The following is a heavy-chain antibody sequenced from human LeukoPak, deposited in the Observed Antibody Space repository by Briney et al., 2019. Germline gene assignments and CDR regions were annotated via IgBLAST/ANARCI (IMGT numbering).Heavy chain of an antibody. CDR3: ARLGLPRSWFDP. Sequence: SETLSLTCTVSGGSISSYYWSWIRQPPGKGLEWSGYIYYSGSTNYNPSLKSRVTISVDTSKNQFSLKLSSVTAADTAVYYCARLGLPRSWFDPWGQGTLVTVSS. CDR1: GGSISSYY. V-gene: IGHV4-59*08. D-gene: IGHD5-18*01. CDR2: IYYSGST. J-gene: IGHJ5*02.